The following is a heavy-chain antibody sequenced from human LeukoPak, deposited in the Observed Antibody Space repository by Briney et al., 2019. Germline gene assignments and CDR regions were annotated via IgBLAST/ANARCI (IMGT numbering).Heavy chain of an antibody. D-gene: IGHD3-3*01. V-gene: IGHV3-23*01. Sequence: GGSLRLSCAASGFTFSSYAMSWVRQAPGKGLECVSAISGSGGSTYYADSVKGRFTISRDNSKHTLYLQMNSLRAEDTAVYYCAKGRRTFGVVTFFDYWGQGTLVTVSS. CDR1: GFTFSSYA. CDR2: ISGSGGST. CDR3: AKGRRTFGVVTFFDY. J-gene: IGHJ4*02.